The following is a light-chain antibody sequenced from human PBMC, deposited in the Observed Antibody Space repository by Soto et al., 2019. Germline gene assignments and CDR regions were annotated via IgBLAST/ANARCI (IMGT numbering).Light chain of an antibody. CDR2: GNS. V-gene: IGLV1-40*01. CDR1: SSNIGAGYD. J-gene: IGLJ3*02. Sequence: QAVVTQPPSVSGAPGQRVTISCTGSSSNIGAGYDVNWYQQLPETAPKLLIYGNSNRPSGVPDRFSGSKSGTSASLAITGLQAEDEADYYCQSYDSSLSGWVFGGGTQLTVL. CDR3: QSYDSSLSGWV.